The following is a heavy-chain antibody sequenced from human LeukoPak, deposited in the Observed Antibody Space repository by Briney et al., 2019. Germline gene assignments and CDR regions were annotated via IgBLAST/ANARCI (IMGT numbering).Heavy chain of an antibody. CDR1: GGSISSYY. J-gene: IGHJ3*02. D-gene: IGHD3-10*01. V-gene: IGHV4-59*08. Sequence: PSETLSLTCTVSGGSISSYYWSWIRRPPGKGLEWIGYIYYSGSTNCNPSLKSRVTISVDTSKNQFSLKLSSVTAADTAVYYCAGDGSGEAFDIWGQGTMVTVSS. CDR2: IYYSGST. CDR3: AGDGSGEAFDI.